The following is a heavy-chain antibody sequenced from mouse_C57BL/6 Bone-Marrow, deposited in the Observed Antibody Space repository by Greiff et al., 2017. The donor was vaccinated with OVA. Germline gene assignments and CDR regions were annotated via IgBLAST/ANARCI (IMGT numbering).Heavy chain of an antibody. CDR1: GYTFTSYW. CDR3: AREGYYGSSVDY. J-gene: IGHJ2*01. D-gene: IGHD1-1*01. Sequence: QVQLKQPGAELVKPGASVKMSCKASGYTFTSYWITWVKQRPGQGLEWIGDIYPGSGSTNYNEKFKSKATLTVDTSSSTAYMQLSSLTSEDSAVYYCAREGYYGSSVDYWGQGTTLTVSS. V-gene: IGHV1-55*01. CDR2: IYPGSGST.